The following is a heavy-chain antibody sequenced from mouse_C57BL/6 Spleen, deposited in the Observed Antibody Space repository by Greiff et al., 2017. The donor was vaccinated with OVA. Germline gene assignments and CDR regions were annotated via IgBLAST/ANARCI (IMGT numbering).Heavy chain of an antibody. CDR2: INYDGSST. Sequence: EVKVVESEGGLVQPGSSMKLSCTASGFTFSDYYMAWVRQVPEKGLEWVANINYDGSSTYYLDSLKSRFIISRDNAKNILYLQMSSLKSEDTATYYCARDRHYYGSSYGFDYWGQGTTLTVSS. D-gene: IGHD1-1*01. CDR1: GFTFSDYY. CDR3: ARDRHYYGSSYGFDY. J-gene: IGHJ2*01. V-gene: IGHV5-16*01.